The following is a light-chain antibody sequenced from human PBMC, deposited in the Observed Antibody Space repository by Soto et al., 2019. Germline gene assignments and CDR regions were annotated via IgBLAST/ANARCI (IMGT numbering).Light chain of an antibody. CDR3: QQLKSYPLS. CDR2: AAS. Sequence: DIQLTQSPSFLSASVGDRVTITCRTSQDVSSYLAWYQQKPGNAPQLLISAASTLQSGVPSRFSGSGSGTEFTLTISSLQHEDFVTYYCQQLKSYPLSFGGGTKVEI. V-gene: IGKV1-9*01. J-gene: IGKJ4*01. CDR1: QDVSSY.